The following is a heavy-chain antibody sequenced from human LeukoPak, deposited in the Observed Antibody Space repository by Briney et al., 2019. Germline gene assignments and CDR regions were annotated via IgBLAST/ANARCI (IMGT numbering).Heavy chain of an antibody. CDR1: KLTFSNYA. D-gene: IGHD4-17*01. CDR2: IGGRGDRT. V-gene: IGHV3-23*01. Sequence: GGSLRLSCAASKLTFSNYAITWVRQPPGKGLEWVSSIGGRGDRTKYADSVKGRFTISRDNSKNTLYLQMNSLRVEDTAVYYCAKDPNGDYVGAFDMWGPGTMVTVSS. J-gene: IGHJ3*02. CDR3: AKDPNGDYVGAFDM.